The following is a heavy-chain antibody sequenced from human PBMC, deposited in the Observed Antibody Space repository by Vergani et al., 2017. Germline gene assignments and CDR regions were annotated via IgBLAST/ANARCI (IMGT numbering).Heavy chain of an antibody. CDR2: VFHLGTV. V-gene: IGHV4-38-2*02. D-gene: IGHD3-22*01. CDR1: GVSITRGNY. CDR3: VRDLYSRGPFDV. J-gene: IGHJ4*01. Sequence: QVQLQQWGAGLLKPSETLSLTCAVSGVSITRGNYWGWVRQSPGTGLEWIASVFHLGTVYYNPSLRSRVRISIDAYNVLSLRLQSVTAADTAVYFCVRDLYSRGPFDVWGQGSLVTVSS.